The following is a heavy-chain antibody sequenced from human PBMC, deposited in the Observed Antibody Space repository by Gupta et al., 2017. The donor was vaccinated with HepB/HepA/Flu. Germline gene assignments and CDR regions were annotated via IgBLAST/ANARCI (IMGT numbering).Heavy chain of an antibody. CDR1: GYTFTGYY. J-gene: IGHJ6*02. Sequence: QVQLVQSGAEVKKPGASVKVSCKASGYTFTGYYMHWVRQAPGQGLEWMGWINPNSGGTNYAQKFQGWVTMTRDTSISTAYMELSRLRSDDTAVYYCARDRGIAAAGTSYYYYGMDVWGQGTTVTVSS. D-gene: IGHD6-13*01. V-gene: IGHV1-2*04. CDR2: INPNSGGT. CDR3: ARDRGIAAAGTSYYYYGMDV.